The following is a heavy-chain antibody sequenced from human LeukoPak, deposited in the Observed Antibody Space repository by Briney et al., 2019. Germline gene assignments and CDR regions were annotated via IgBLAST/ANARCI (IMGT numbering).Heavy chain of an antibody. CDR1: GYSISSGYY. CDR2: IYHSGST. D-gene: IGHD3-22*01. CDR3: ARDQVPSGYDY. Sequence: ASETLSLTCTVSGYSISSGYYWGWIRQPPGKGLEWIGSIYHSGSTYYNPSLKSRVTISVDTSKNQFSLKLSSVTAADTAVYYCARDQVPSGYDYWGQGTLVTVSS. V-gene: IGHV4-38-2*02. J-gene: IGHJ4*02.